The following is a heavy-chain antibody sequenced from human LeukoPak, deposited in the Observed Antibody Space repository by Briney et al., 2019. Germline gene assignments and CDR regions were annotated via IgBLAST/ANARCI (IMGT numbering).Heavy chain of an antibody. CDR3: VREGGYCSSTSCYAFDI. CDR1: GGTFSSYA. D-gene: IGHD2-2*03. CDR2: IIPIFGTA. V-gene: IGHV1-69*13. Sequence: ASVKLSCKASGGTFSSYAISWVRQAPGQGLEWMGGIIPIFGTANYAQKFQGRVTITADESTSTAYMELSSLRSEDTAVYYCVREGGYCSSTSCYAFDIWGQGTMVTVSS. J-gene: IGHJ3*02.